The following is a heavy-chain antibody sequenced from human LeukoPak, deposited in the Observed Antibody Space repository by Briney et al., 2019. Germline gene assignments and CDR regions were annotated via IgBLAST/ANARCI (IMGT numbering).Heavy chain of an antibody. V-gene: IGHV3-48*01. CDR2: ISGSGDSI. CDR3: ARDLADSSGWYKPFDY. CDR1: GFTFSSYR. J-gene: IGHJ4*02. D-gene: IGHD6-19*01. Sequence: PGGSLRLSCAASGFTFSSYRMNWVRQAPGKGLEWVSYISGSGDSIYYADSVKGRFSISRDSSKNTVDLQMDSLRAEDTAVYYCARDLADSSGWYKPFDYWGQGTLVTVSS.